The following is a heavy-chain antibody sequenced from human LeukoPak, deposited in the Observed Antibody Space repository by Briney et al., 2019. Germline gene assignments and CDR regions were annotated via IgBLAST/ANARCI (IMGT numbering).Heavy chain of an antibody. CDR2: ISSSATTI. D-gene: IGHD4-23*01. J-gene: IGHJ4*02. V-gene: IGHV3-11*04. CDR3: ARDYGGSSPFDY. Sequence: AGGSLRLSCAASGFRFSNSWMSWVRQAPGKGLEWVSYISSSATTIYYADSVKGRFTISRDNAKNSLYLQMNSLRAEDTAVYYCARDYGGSSPFDYWGQGTLVTVSS. CDR1: GFRFSNSW.